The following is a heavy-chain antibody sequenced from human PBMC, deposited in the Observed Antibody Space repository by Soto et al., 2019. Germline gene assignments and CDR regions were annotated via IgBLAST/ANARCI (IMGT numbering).Heavy chain of an antibody. V-gene: IGHV4-30-2*01. CDR3: ARAFLDTTGPTFFDY. J-gene: IGHJ4*02. CDR1: GGSISSGGYS. Sequence: SETLSLTCAVSGGSISSGGYSWSWIRQPPGKGLEWIGYIYHSGSTYYNPSLKSRVTISVDRSKNQFSLKLSSVTAADTAVYYCARAFLDTTGPTFFDYWGQGTLVTVSS. CDR2: IYHSGST. D-gene: IGHD4-17*01.